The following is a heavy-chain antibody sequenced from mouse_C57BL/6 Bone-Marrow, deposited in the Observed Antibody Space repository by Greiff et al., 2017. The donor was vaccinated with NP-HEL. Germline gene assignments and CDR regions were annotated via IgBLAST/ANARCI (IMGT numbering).Heavy chain of an antibody. CDR1: GFSLTSYG. J-gene: IGHJ3*01. Sequence: VQLQESGPGLVQPSQSLSITCTVSGFSLTSYGVHWVRQSPGKGLEWLGVIWSGGSTDYNAAFISRLSISKDNSKSQVFIKMNSLQADDTAIYYCARMGDYSNSWFAYWGQGTLVTVSA. D-gene: IGHD2-5*01. CDR2: IWSGGST. V-gene: IGHV2-2*01. CDR3: ARMGDYSNSWFAY.